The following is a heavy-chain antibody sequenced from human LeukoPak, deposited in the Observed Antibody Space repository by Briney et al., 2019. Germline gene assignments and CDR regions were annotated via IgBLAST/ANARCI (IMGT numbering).Heavy chain of an antibody. J-gene: IGHJ4*02. Sequence: PGGSLRLSSAASGFTFSSYWMSWVRQAPGKGLEWVANIKQDGSEKYYVDSVKGRFTISRDNAKNSLYLQMNSLRAEDTAVYYCARDRGYCSSTSCYYFDYWGQGTLVTVSS. V-gene: IGHV3-7*03. CDR2: IKQDGSEK. D-gene: IGHD2-2*01. CDR1: GFTFSSYW. CDR3: ARDRGYCSSTSCYYFDY.